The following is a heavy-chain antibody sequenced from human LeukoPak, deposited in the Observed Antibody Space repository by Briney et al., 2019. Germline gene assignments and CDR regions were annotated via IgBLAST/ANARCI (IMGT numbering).Heavy chain of an antibody. J-gene: IGHJ4*02. CDR1: GLTFSSYA. CDR2: ISGTGGST. CDR3: AKSIVVVTVIVY. Sequence: GGSLRLSCAASGLTFSSYAMTWVRQAPGKGLEWVSTISGTGGSTYYADSVKGRFTISRDNSKNTLYLQMNSLRAEDTAVYYCAKSIVVVTVIVYWGQGTLVTVSS. V-gene: IGHV3-23*01. D-gene: IGHD2-21*02.